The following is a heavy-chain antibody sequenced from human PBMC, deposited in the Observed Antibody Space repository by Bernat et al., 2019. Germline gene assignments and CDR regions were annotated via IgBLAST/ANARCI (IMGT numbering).Heavy chain of an antibody. Sequence: QVQLQESGPGLVKPSETLSLTCAVSGYSISSGYYWGWIRQPPGKGLEWIGSIYHSGSTYYNPSLKSRVTISVDTSQNPFSLKLRSVTAADTAVYYCARSPGRITGLHWFDPWGQGPLVTVSS. CDR1: GYSISSGYY. J-gene: IGHJ5*02. D-gene: IGHD1-20*01. CDR3: ARSPGRITGLHWFDP. V-gene: IGHV4-38-2*01. CDR2: IYHSGST.